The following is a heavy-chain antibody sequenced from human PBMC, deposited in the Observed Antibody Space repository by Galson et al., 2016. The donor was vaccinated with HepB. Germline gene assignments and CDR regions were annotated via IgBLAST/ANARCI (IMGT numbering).Heavy chain of an antibody. CDR3: ARLQYDGSVFHPFDC. J-gene: IGHJ4*02. V-gene: IGHV3-72*01. CDR2: SRDRAASYRT. D-gene: IGHD3-22*01. Sequence: SLRLSCAASGFTFGDHHYVDWVRQAPGKGLAWVGRSRDRAASYRTEFAASVKGRFTISRDDSKNSLYLQMNSLKTEDTAVYYCARLQYDGSVFHPFDCWGQGTLVTVSS. CDR1: GFTFGDHHY.